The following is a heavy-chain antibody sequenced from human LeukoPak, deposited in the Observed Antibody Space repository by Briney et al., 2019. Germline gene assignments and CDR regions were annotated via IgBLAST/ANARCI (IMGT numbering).Heavy chain of an antibody. J-gene: IGHJ4*02. V-gene: IGHV1-18*01. Sequence: ASVKVSCKASGYTFTSYGISWVRQAPGQGLEWMGWISAYNGNTNYAQKLQGRVTMTTDTSTSTAYMELRSLRSDDTAVYYCARVKITIFGVVCLDYWGQGTLVTVSS. CDR3: ARVKITIFGVVCLDY. D-gene: IGHD3-3*01. CDR2: ISAYNGNT. CDR1: GYTFTSYG.